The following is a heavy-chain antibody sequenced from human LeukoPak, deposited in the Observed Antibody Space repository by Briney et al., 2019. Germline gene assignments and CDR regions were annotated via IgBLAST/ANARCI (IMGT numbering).Heavy chain of an antibody. D-gene: IGHD5-18*01. J-gene: IGHJ4*02. CDR2: ISDNEEVP. V-gene: IGHV3-23*01. Sequence: PGGSLRLSCAASGFNFNYYAMSWVRQAPGKGLEWVSGISDNEEVPYYTDSVKGRFTISRDNAKNTVYLQLNNLRADDTAVYFCARHDSFIPYWGQGILVSVSS. CDR1: GFNFNYYA. CDR3: ARHDSFIPY.